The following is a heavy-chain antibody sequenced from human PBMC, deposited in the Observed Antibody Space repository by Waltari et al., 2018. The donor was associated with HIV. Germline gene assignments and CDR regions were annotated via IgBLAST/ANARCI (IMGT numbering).Heavy chain of an antibody. Sequence: EVQLVESGGDLVQPGGSLSLSCAASGFTFTDYNMNWVRQAPGKGLEWVAYISVASGTIGTADSVEGRLTISRNNAKNSIYLQMTSRRAERTAVFYCVRVESITVTPGAFDIWGRGTMVTVSS. CDR1: GFTFTDYN. D-gene: IGHD3-10*01. CDR3: VRVESITVTPGAFDI. CDR2: ISVASGTI. V-gene: IGHV3-48*01. J-gene: IGHJ3*02.